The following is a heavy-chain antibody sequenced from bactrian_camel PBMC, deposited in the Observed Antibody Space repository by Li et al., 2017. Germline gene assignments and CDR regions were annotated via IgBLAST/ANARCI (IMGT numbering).Heavy chain of an antibody. CDR3: AASFRGFRATMTAIDFRD. D-gene: IGHD4*01. J-gene: IGHJ6*01. CDR1: GYTYSNYC. V-gene: IGHV3S1*01. CDR2: IDDDGRT. Sequence: HVQLVESGGGSVQAGGSLRLSCAASGYTYSNYCMAWFRQAPGKEREGVAAIDDDGRTIYADSVKGRFTISKDNAKNTLYLHMNSLKPEDTAMYYCAASFRGFRATMTAIDFRDWGQGTQVTVS.